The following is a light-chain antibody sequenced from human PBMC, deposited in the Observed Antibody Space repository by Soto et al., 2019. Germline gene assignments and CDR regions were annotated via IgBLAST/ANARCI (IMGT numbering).Light chain of an antibody. J-gene: IGKJ2*01. CDR2: AAS. V-gene: IGKV1-12*01. CDR1: QCISSW. Sequence: DFQMTQSPSSVSASVGDRVTITCRASQCISSWLSWYQQQPGKAPKLLIYAASSLRCGVSSRFRRSGSGTNFPLTISSLQPEGLAPYCCLQSYRFPHTFGQGTKLELK. CDR3: LQSYRFPHT.